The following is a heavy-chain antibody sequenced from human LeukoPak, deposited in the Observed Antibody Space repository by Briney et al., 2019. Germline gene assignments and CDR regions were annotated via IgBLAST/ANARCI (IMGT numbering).Heavy chain of an antibody. CDR3: ARVTSGGYLDS. Sequence: SQTLSLPCTVSGGSISSGSYYWRWVRQPAGKGLEWIGRIYTSGSTKYRPALKSRVSISVDTSKNKCSLKLNSVTAADTAVYYCARVTSGGYLDSWGQGTLVTVSS. V-gene: IGHV4-61*02. D-gene: IGHD3-22*01. CDR2: IYTSGST. J-gene: IGHJ4*02. CDR1: GGSISSGSYY.